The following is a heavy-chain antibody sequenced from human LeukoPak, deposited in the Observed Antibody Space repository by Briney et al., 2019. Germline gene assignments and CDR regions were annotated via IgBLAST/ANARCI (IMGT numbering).Heavy chain of an antibody. D-gene: IGHD3-22*01. CDR1: GGSISSYY. CDR2: IYYSGST. J-gene: IGHJ4*02. CDR3: ARRDGLSSGYYVWSGSFDY. Sequence: SETLSLTCTDSGGSISSYYWSWIRQPPGKGLEWIGYIYYSGSTNYNPSLKSRVTISVDTSKNQFSLKLSSVTAADTAVYYCARRDGLSSGYYVWSGSFDYWGQGTLLTVSS. V-gene: IGHV4-59*01.